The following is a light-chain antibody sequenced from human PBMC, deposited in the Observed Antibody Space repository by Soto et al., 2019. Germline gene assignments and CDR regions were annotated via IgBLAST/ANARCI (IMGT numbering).Light chain of an antibody. Sequence: AIQMTQSPSSLSASVGARVTITCRASQGIRDDVGWYQKKPGKAPKLRSYAASSLQSGVPSRVSGSGSGTDCTLTISSLQPEDFATYYGLQDYNYPITVGQGTRLEIK. CDR1: QGIRDD. CDR3: LQDYNYPIT. CDR2: AAS. V-gene: IGKV1-6*01. J-gene: IGKJ5*01.